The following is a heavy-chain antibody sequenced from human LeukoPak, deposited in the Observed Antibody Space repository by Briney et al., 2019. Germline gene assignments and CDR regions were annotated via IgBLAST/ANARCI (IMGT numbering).Heavy chain of an antibody. CDR1: GFTFSNYA. D-gene: IGHD5/OR15-5a*01. Sequence: GGSLRLSCAASGFTFSNYAMSWVRQAPGKGLEWVSSISGSGGTTYYADSVKGRFTISRHNSKNTLYLQMNSLRTEDTAVYYCASGSRFDYWGQGTPVTVSS. V-gene: IGHV3-23*01. J-gene: IGHJ4*02. CDR2: ISGSGGTT. CDR3: ASGSRFDY.